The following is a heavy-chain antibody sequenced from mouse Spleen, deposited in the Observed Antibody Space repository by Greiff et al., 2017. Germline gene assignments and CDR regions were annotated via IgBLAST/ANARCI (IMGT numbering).Heavy chain of an antibody. CDR3: GITTSEYYAMEY. CDR1: GYSFTSYW. D-gene: IGHD2-4*01. CDR2: IDPSDSET. J-gene: IGHJ4*01. V-gene: IGHV1S126*01. Sequence: VKLMESGPQLVRPGASVKISCKASGYSFTSYWMHWVKQRPGQGLEWIGLIDPSDSETRLNQKFKDKATLTVDKSSSTAYMQLSSPTSEDSAVFYCGITTSEYYAMEYRGEETSCTVS.